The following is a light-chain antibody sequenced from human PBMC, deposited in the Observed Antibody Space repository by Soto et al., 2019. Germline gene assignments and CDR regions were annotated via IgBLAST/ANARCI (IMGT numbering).Light chain of an antibody. CDR1: QSLSFN. Sequence: EIGMTQSAATLSVSPGERATLSCRASQSLSFNLAWYQQKPGQAPRLLIYAASTRATGIPARFSGSGSGTEFTLTISSLQSEDFAVYYCQQYYRWPQTFGQGTKV. V-gene: IGKV3-15*01. J-gene: IGKJ1*01. CDR2: AAS. CDR3: QQYYRWPQT.